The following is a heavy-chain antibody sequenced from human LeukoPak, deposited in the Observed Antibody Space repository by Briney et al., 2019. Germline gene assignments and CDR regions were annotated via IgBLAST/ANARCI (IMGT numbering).Heavy chain of an antibody. J-gene: IGHJ5*02. Sequence: SETLSLTCTVSGYSINSDYYWGWIRQPPGKGLEWIGSIYYSGITYYNPSLKNRVTISVDTSENQISLKLSSVTAADTAVYYCARDCTGRFSRDWVDPWGQGTLVTVSS. D-gene: IGHD2-8*02. V-gene: IGHV4-38-2*02. CDR3: ARDCTGRFSRDWVDP. CDR2: IYYSGIT. CDR1: GYSINSDYY.